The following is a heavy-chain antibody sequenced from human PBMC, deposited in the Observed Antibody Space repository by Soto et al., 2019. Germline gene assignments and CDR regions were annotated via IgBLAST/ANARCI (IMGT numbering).Heavy chain of an antibody. D-gene: IGHD6-13*01. CDR1: GYSFTTYW. V-gene: IGHV5-51*01. CDR3: ARQQGIAAPTVFDI. Sequence: EVQLVQSGAEVKKPGESLKISCKGSGYSFTTYWIAWVRQMPGKGLEWMGIIYPGDSDTRYSPSFQGQVIISADKSLSTAYPQWSSLPASDTAMYYCARQQGIAAPTVFDIWGQGTMVTVSS. J-gene: IGHJ3*02. CDR2: IYPGDSDT.